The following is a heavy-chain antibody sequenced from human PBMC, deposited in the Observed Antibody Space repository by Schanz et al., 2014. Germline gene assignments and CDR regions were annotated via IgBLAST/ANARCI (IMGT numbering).Heavy chain of an antibody. CDR1: GFTFSSYA. Sequence: EVQLVESGGGLVQPGGSLRLSCAASGFTFSSYAMSWVRQAPGKGLEWVSTISGGGGGYRPYADSVKGRFTISRDNSKNTLYLQMNSLRAEDTAVYYCAKDIFGYQKPIDNWGQGTPVTVSS. V-gene: IGHV3-23*04. J-gene: IGHJ4*02. CDR3: AKDIFGYQKPIDN. CDR2: ISGGGGGYR. D-gene: IGHD6-25*01.